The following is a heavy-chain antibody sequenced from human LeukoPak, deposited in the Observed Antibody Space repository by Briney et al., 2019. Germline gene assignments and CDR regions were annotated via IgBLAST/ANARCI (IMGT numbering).Heavy chain of an antibody. CDR3: ARMYSSGWYYFDN. V-gene: IGHV4-30-4*01. CDR1: GGSISSGSYY. Sequence: SETLSLTCTVSGGSISSGSYYWSWIRQPPGKGLEWIGYIHFIGDTYYNPSLKSRVTISVDTSKNQFSLKLSTVTAADTAVYYCARMYSSGWYYFDNWGQGTLVAVSS. CDR2: IHFIGDT. D-gene: IGHD6-19*01. J-gene: IGHJ4*02.